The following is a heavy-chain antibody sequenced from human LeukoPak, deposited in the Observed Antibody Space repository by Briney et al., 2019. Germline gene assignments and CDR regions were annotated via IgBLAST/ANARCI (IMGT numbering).Heavy chain of an antibody. Sequence: GGSLRLSCAASGFTFSSYAMSWVRQAPGKGLEWVSAISGSGGSIYYADSVKGRFTISRDNSKNTLYLQMNSLRAEDTAVYYCAKGLTMIVVVMPFDYWGQGTLVTVSS. V-gene: IGHV3-23*01. CDR1: GFTFSSYA. J-gene: IGHJ4*02. CDR3: AKGLTMIVVVMPFDY. CDR2: ISGSGGSI. D-gene: IGHD3-22*01.